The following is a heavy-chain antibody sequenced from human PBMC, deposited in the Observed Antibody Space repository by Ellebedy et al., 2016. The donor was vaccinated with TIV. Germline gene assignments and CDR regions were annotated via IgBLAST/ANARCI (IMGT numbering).Heavy chain of an antibody. CDR3: ARDLHFAFDY. CDR2: ISVSNIYT. J-gene: IGHJ4*02. Sequence: GESLKISCAASGFTFRDSYMSWVRQPPGKGLEWVSFISVSNIYTNYADSVEGRFTISRDNARNSLYLQMNSLRAEDTAVYYCARDLHFAFDYWGRGTLVTVSS. V-gene: IGHV3-11*06. CDR1: GFTFRDSY.